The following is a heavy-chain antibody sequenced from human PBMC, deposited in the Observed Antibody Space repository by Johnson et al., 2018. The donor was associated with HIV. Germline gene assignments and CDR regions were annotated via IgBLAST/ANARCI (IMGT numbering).Heavy chain of an antibody. CDR3: AKSDSGYDAFDI. CDR2: TRYDGSNK. V-gene: IGHV3-30*02. J-gene: IGHJ3*02. D-gene: IGHD5-12*01. Sequence: QVQLVESGGGMVQPGGSLRLSCAASGLTFSGSGMHWVRQAPGKGLEWVAFTRYDGSNKDYGDSVKGLITISRDNSENTLYLQMNSLLPEDTAVYYCAKSDSGYDAFDIWGQGTMVTVSS. CDR1: GLTFSGSG.